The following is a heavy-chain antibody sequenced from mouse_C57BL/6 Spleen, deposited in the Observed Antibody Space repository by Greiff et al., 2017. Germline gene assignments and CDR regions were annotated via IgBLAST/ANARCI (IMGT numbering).Heavy chain of an antibody. J-gene: IGHJ4*01. D-gene: IGHD3-2*02. V-gene: IGHV1-52*01. CDR1: GYTFTSYW. Sequence: VQLQQPGAELVRPGSSVKLSCKASGYTFTSYWMHWVKQRPIQGLEWIGNIDPSDSETHYNQKFKDKATLTVDKSSSTAYMQRSSLTSEDSAVYYCARSSSGYGGAMDYWGQGTSVTVSS. CDR3: ARSSSGYGGAMDY. CDR2: IDPSDSET.